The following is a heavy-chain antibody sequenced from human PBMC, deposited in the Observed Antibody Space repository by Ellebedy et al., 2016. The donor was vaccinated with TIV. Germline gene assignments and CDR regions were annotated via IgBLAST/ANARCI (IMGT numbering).Heavy chain of an antibody. V-gene: IGHV4-34*01. J-gene: IGHJ5*02. Sequence: MPSETLSLTCAVYGGSFSGYYWSWIRQPPGKGLEWIGEINPSGSTNYNPSLNSRVTLSVDTSKNQLSLKLGSVTAADTAVYYCARRRGPLHDYGSGSQPKRWFDPWGQGTLVTVSS. D-gene: IGHD3-10*01. CDR1: GGSFSGYY. CDR2: INPSGST. CDR3: ARRRGPLHDYGSGSQPKRWFDP.